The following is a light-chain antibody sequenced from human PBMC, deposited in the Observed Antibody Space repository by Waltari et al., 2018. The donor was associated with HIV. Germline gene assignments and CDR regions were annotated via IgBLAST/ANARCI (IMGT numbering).Light chain of an antibody. Sequence: DIQMTQSPSSLSASVGDRITTTCRASQTISSYLNWYQLKPGKTPKLLIYPASTLQTGVPPRFSGRGSGTDFTLIISNLQPEDSATYYCQQSYTTPLTFGGGTHVEI. CDR3: QQSYTTPLT. J-gene: IGKJ4*01. V-gene: IGKV1-39*01. CDR2: PAS. CDR1: QTISSY.